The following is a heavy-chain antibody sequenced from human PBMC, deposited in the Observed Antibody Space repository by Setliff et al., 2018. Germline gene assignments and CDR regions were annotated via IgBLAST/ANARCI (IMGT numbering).Heavy chain of an antibody. CDR2: FDTDTGNP. Sequence: ASVKVSCKTSGYTFTNYNMDWVRQAPGQGLEWMGWFDTDTGNPTYAQGSTGRFVFSLDTSVSTAYLTINSLEPEDTAVYFCARGGIATGRGYWGQGTLVTVSS. CDR3: ARGGIATGRGY. D-gene: IGHD6-13*01. CDR1: GYTFTNYN. V-gene: IGHV7-4-1*02. J-gene: IGHJ4*02.